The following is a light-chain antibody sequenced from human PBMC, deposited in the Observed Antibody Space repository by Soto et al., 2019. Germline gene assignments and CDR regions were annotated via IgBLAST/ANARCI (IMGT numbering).Light chain of an antibody. CDR1: SSDVGGYNY. CDR2: DVT. Sequence: QSVLTQPASVSGSPGQSITISCTGTSSDVGGYNYVSWYQQHPGKAPKLMIYDVTNRPSGVSNRFSGSKSGNMASLTISGLQAEDEADYYCSSYTSSSTPLVFGGGTKLTVL. J-gene: IGLJ3*02. CDR3: SSYTSSSTPLV. V-gene: IGLV2-14*01.